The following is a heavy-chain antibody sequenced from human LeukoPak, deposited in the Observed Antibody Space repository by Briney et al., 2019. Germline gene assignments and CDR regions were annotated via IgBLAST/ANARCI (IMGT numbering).Heavy chain of an antibody. CDR3: ARLPSGTLNPPFDY. Sequence: SETLSLTCTVSGGSIYNHYWSWIRQPPGKGPESIGYIYYSGSTIYNPSLKSRVTISVDTSKNQFSLKLTSVTAADTAVYYCARLPSGTLNPPFDYWGQGSLVTVSS. D-gene: IGHD3-10*01. CDR1: GGSIYNHY. CDR2: IYYSGST. V-gene: IGHV4-59*08. J-gene: IGHJ4*02.